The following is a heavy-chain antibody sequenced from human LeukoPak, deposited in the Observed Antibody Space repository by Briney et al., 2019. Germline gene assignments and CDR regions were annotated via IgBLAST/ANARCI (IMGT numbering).Heavy chain of an antibody. CDR3: ARGDSSGYWNFDY. D-gene: IGHD3-22*01. CDR2: INAGNGNT. CDR1: GYTFTSYA. J-gene: IGHJ4*02. Sequence: ASVKVSCKASGYTFTSYAMHWVRQAPGQRLEWMGWINAGNGNTKYSQEFQGRVTITRDTSASTAYMELSSLRSEDMAVYYCARGDSSGYWNFDYWGQGTLVTVSS. V-gene: IGHV1-3*03.